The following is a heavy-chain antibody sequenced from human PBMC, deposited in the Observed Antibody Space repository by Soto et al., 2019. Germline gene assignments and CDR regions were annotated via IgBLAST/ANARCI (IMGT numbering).Heavy chain of an antibody. D-gene: IGHD3-3*01. CDR1: GGCISNYF. CDR3: ARGGQDFWSGPFDY. J-gene: IGHJ4*02. V-gene: IGHV4-4*07. Sequence: SETLSLTCAACGGCISNYFCNWIRKHAGKGLEWIGRIDNSGSTNYNPSLKSRITMSADTSRNQFSLKLNSVTSADTSVYYFARGGQDFWSGPFDYWGQGALVTVSS. CDR2: IDNSGST.